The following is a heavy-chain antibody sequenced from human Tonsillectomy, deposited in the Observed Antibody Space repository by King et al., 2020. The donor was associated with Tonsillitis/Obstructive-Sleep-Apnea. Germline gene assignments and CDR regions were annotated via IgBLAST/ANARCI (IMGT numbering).Heavy chain of an antibody. V-gene: IGHV1-2*02. Sequence: VQLVESGAEVKKPGASVKVSCKASGYTFTGYYMHWVRQAPGQGLEWMGWINPNSGGTNYAQKFQGRVTMTRDTSISTAYMEVSRLRSDDTAVYYCAREYSNYGLDYFDYWGQGTLVTVSS. CDR1: GYTFTGYY. CDR2: INPNSGGT. CDR3: AREYSNYGLDYFDY. J-gene: IGHJ4*02. D-gene: IGHD4-11*01.